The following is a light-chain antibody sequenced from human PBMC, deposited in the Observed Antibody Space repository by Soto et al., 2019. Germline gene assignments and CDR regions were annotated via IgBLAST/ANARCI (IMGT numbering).Light chain of an antibody. CDR3: QQYGSSPPT. J-gene: IGKJ1*01. Sequence: ELVLTQSPGTLSLSPGERPTLSCRASQSVSSSYLAWYQQKPGQAPRLLIYGASSRATGIPDRFSGSGSGTDFTLTISRLEPEDFAVYYCQQYGSSPPTFGQGTKVDIK. CDR1: QSVSSSY. CDR2: GAS. V-gene: IGKV3-20*01.